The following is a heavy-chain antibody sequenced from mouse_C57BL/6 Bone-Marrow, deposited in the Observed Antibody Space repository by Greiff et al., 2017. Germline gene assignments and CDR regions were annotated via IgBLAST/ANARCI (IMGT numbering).Heavy chain of an antibody. CDR2: IYPGSGST. D-gene: IGHD1-1*01. CDR3: ARSLLLLRSWFAD. V-gene: IGHV1-55*01. J-gene: IGHJ3*01. Sequence: QVQLQQPGAELVKPGASVKMSCKASGYTFTSYWITWVKQRPGQGLEWIGDIYPGSGSTNYNEKFKSKATLTVDTSSSTAYMQLSSLTSEDSAVYYCARSLLLLRSWFADWGQGTLVTVSA. CDR1: GYTFTSYW.